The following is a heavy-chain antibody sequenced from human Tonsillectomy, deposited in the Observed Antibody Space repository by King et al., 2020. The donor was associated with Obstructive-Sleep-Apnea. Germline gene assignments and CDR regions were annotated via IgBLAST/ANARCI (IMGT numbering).Heavy chain of an antibody. CDR2: IYYSGST. CDR3: ARAEIFGVVIPI. CDR1: GGSIITGGYS. D-gene: IGHD3-3*01. Sequence: VQLQESGPGLVKPSQTLFLTCAVSGGSIITGGYSWSWIRQPPGKGLEWIGYIYYSGSTYYNLSLKSRVTISADTSQNHFSLKLSSVTAADTAVYYCARAEIFGVVIPIWGQGTLVTVSS. V-gene: IGHV4-30-4*07. J-gene: IGHJ4*02.